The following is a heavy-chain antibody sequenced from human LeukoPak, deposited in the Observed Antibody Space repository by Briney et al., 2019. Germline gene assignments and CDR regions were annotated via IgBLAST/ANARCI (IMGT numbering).Heavy chain of an antibody. CDR1: GGSISSSKYY. J-gene: IGHJ4*02. V-gene: IGHV4-39*01. CDR2: IFNSGST. D-gene: IGHD4-17*01. CDR3: ARGLFRTTVTTG. Sequence: SETLSLTCTVSGGSISSSKYYWGWIRQPPGKGLEWIGTIFNSGSTHYNPSLKSRVTISVDTSKNQFSLNLSSVTAADTAVYYCARGLFRTTVTTGWGQGTLVTVSS.